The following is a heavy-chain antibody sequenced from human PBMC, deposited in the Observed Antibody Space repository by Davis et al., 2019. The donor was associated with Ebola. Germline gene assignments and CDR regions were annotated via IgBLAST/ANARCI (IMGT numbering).Heavy chain of an antibody. V-gene: IGHV1-8*02. CDR1: GYTFTGYY. D-gene: IGHD3-16*02. CDR2: INPNSGNT. J-gene: IGHJ2*01. CDR3: ARVMYDYVWGSYRNWYFDL. Sequence: ASVKVSCKASGYTFTGYYMHWVRQAPGQGLEWMGWINPNSGNTGYAQKFQGRVTMTRNTSISTAYMELSSLRSEDTAVYYCARVMYDYVWGSYRNWYFDLWGRGTLVTVSS.